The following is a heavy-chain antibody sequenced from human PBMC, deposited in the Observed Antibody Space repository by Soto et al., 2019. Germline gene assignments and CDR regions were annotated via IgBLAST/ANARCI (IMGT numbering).Heavy chain of an antibody. J-gene: IGHJ4*02. CDR3: AKDLLGGRVEMATSNDY. V-gene: IGHV3-30*18. CDR2: ISYDGSNK. CDR1: GFTFSSYG. Sequence: GGSLRLSCAASGFTFSSYGMHWVRQAPGKGLEWVAVISYDGSNKYYADSVKGRFTTSRDNSKNTLYLQMNSLRAEDTAVYYCAKDLLGGRVEMATSNDYWGQGTLVTVSS. D-gene: IGHD5-12*01.